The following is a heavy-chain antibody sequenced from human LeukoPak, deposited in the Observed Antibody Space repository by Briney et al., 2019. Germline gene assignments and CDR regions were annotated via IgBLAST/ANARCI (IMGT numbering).Heavy chain of an antibody. J-gene: IGHJ2*01. Sequence: SQTLSLTCTVSGGSISSGDYYWSCIRQPPGKGLEWIGYIYYSGSTYYNPSLKSRVTISVDTSKNQFSLKLSSVTAADTAVYYCARVPMTTATDWYFDLWGRGTLVTVSS. CDR3: ARVPMTTATDWYFDL. D-gene: IGHD4-17*01. CDR1: GGSISSGDYY. V-gene: IGHV4-30-4*01. CDR2: IYYSGST.